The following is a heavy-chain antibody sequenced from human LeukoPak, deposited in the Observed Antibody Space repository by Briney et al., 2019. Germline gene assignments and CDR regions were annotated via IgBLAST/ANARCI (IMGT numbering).Heavy chain of an antibody. J-gene: IGHJ4*02. CDR3: ARRTVEMATMFDY. D-gene: IGHD5-24*01. CDR1: GGSISSSSYY. Sequence: SETLSLTCTVSGGSISSSSYYWGWIRQPPGKGLEWIGSLYYSGSTYYNPSLKSRVTISVDTSKNQFSLKLSSVTAADTAVYYCARRTVEMATMFDYWGQGTLVTVSS. V-gene: IGHV4-39*01. CDR2: LYYSGST.